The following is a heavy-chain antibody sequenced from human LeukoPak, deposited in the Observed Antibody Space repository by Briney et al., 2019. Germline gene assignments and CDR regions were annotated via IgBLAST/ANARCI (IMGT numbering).Heavy chain of an antibody. CDR1: GGSISSYY. Sequence: PSETLSLTCTVSGGSISSYYWSWIRQPPGKGLEWIGYIYYSGSTNYNPSLKSRVTISVDTSKNQFSLKLSSVTAADTAVYYCARLSIAAAGTVWYFDLWGRGTPVTVSS. D-gene: IGHD6-13*01. V-gene: IGHV4-59*01. CDR3: ARLSIAAAGTVWYFDL. CDR2: IYYSGST. J-gene: IGHJ2*01.